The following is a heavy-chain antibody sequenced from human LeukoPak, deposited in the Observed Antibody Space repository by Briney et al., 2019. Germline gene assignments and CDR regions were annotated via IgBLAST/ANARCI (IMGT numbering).Heavy chain of an antibody. CDR1: GFTFSSYG. D-gene: IGHD1-26*01. V-gene: IGHV3-30*18. CDR3: SNLNGVGATLGAFDI. CDR2: ISYDGSNK. J-gene: IGHJ3*02. Sequence: PGRSLRLSCAASGFTFSSYGMHWVRQAPGKGLEWVAVISYDGSNKYYADSVKGRFTISRDNSKNTLYLQMNSLRAEDTAVYYCSNLNGVGATLGAFDIWGQGTMVTVSS.